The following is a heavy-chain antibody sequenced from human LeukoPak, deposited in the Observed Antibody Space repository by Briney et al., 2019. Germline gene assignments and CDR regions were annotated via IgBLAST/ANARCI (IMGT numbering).Heavy chain of an antibody. CDR1: GFSFTSYT. V-gene: IGHV3-23*01. CDR2: ITGSGGST. J-gene: IGHJ4*02. Sequence: VGSLRLSCAASGFSFTSYTMTWVRQPPGKGLQWVSTITGSGGSTYYADSVKGRFTISRDISKNTLYLQMTSLRAEDTALYYCATQYDFWGGPDYCGQGTLVTVSS. D-gene: IGHD3-3*01. CDR3: ATQYDFWGGPDY.